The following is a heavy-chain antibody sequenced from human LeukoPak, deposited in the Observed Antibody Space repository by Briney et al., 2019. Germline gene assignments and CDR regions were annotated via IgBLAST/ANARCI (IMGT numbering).Heavy chain of an antibody. CDR2: IKQDGSEK. V-gene: IGHV3-7*03. CDR1: GFTFSSYW. CDR3: ARSPLSFGELSFDY. D-gene: IGHD3-10*01. J-gene: IGHJ4*02. Sequence: GGSPRLSCAASGFTFSSYWMSWVRQAPGKGLEWVAIIKQDGSEKYYVDSVKGRFTISRDNAKNSLYLQMNSLRAEDTAVYYCARSPLSFGELSFDYWGQGTLVTVSS.